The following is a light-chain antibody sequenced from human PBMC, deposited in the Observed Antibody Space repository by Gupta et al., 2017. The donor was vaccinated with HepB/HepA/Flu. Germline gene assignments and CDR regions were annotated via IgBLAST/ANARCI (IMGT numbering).Light chain of an antibody. CDR2: WAF. CDR3: QQYFRPPLT. V-gene: IGKV4-1*01. Sequence: DIVMTQSPASLAVSLGERATINCKSSQSVLKSYNNNNYLAWYQQKPGQPPKLLIYWAFIRESGVPDRFSGSGSGTDFTLSISSLQAEDVAVYYCQQYFRPPLTFAGGTKVEIK. CDR1: QSVLKSYNNNNY. J-gene: IGKJ4*01.